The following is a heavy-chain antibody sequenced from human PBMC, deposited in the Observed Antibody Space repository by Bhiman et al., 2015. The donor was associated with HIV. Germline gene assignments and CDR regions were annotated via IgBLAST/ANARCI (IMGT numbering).Heavy chain of an antibody. Sequence: EVQLVESGGGLVQPGGSLRLSCAASTFTLSGYDMNWVRQAPGKGLEWVSYIHSSGTIIKYVDSVKGRFTISRDNAKNSLYLQMNSLRAEDTAVYFCVKDSRPLYSSSSGHYYYYGMDVWGQGTTVTVSS. CDR3: VKDSRPLYSSSSGHYYYYGMDV. D-gene: IGHD6-6*01. J-gene: IGHJ6*02. CDR2: IHSSGTII. CDR1: TFTLSGYD. V-gene: IGHV3-48*03.